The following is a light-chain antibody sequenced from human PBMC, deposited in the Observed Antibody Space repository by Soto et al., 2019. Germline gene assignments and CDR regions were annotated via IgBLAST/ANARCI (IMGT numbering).Light chain of an antibody. Sequence: DIQMTQSPSTLSASVGDRVTITCRASQSISSWLAWYQQKPGKAPKLLIYDASSLESGVPSRFSGRGSGTEFPLTISRLQPDDFATYYCQQYNSYSWTFGQGTKVEIK. CDR3: QQYNSYSWT. CDR1: QSISSW. CDR2: DAS. V-gene: IGKV1-5*01. J-gene: IGKJ1*01.